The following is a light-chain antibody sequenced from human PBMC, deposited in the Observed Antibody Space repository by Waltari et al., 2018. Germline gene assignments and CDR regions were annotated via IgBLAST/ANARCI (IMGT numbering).Light chain of an antibody. V-gene: IGKV3-15*01. CDR3: QQYNNWLSIT. Sequence: EIVMTQSPATLSVSPGERATLSCRASQSVSSNLAWYQQKPGQAPRLLIYGAATRATGTPARFRGSGSGTEFTLTISSLQSEDFAVYYCQQYNNWLSITFGQGTRLEIK. J-gene: IGKJ5*01. CDR2: GAA. CDR1: QSVSSN.